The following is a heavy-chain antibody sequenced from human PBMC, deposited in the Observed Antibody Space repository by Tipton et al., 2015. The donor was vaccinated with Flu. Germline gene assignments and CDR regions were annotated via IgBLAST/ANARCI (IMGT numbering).Heavy chain of an antibody. D-gene: IGHD2-15*01. Sequence: SLRLSCVASGFTFRIYNMAWVRQAPGKGLEWVSYIRGDTGASYSAESVKGRFTISRDNAKNSLYLQMFNLRPENTAVYYCVRTYCSGPSCYSLSTSLDYWGQGTLVTVSS. CDR1: GFTFRIYN. J-gene: IGHJ4*02. CDR2: IRGDTGAS. CDR3: VRTYCSGPSCYSLSTSLDY. V-gene: IGHV3-48*04.